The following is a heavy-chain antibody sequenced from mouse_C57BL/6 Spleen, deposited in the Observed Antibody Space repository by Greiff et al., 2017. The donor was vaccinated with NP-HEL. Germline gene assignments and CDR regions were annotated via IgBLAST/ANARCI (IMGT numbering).Heavy chain of an antibody. CDR3: TRRTTVVATDYYAMDY. Sequence: QVQLQQSGAGLVRPGASVTLSCKASGYTFTDYEMHWVKQTPVHGLEWIGAIDPETGGTAYNQKFKGKAILTADKSSSTAYMELRSLTSEDSAVYYCTRRTTVVATDYYAMDYWGQGTSVTVSS. J-gene: IGHJ4*01. CDR2: IDPETGGT. D-gene: IGHD1-1*01. V-gene: IGHV1-15*01. CDR1: GYTFTDYE.